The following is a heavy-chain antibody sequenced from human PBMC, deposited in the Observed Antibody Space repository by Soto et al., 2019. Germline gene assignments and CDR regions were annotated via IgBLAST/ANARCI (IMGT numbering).Heavy chain of an antibody. V-gene: IGHV3-13*01. D-gene: IGHD2-21*02. CDR3: ARVGVVVVTAIRAYYYYGMDV. CDR1: GFAFSSYV. Sequence: GGSLRLSCAASGFAFSSYVLHWVRRAPGKGPEWVSAIGTGGGTYYADSVMGRFTISRDNAKKSLYLQMNSLIAEDMAVYYCARVGVVVVTAIRAYYYYGMDVWGQGTTVTVS. CDR2: IGTGGGT. J-gene: IGHJ6*02.